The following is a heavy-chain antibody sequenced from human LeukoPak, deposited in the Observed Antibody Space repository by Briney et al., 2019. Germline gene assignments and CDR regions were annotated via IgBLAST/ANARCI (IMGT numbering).Heavy chain of an antibody. CDR3: ARDPGLTPYYYYMDV. Sequence: ASVKVSCKASGYPFTSYYIHWVRQAPGQGLDWMGIINPSTSSTTYAQKFQGRVTMTRDTSTSTVYMELGSLRSEDTAVYYCARDPGLTPYYYYMDVWGKGTTVTVSS. J-gene: IGHJ6*03. V-gene: IGHV1-46*01. CDR2: INPSTSST. CDR1: GYPFTSYY. D-gene: IGHD1-14*01.